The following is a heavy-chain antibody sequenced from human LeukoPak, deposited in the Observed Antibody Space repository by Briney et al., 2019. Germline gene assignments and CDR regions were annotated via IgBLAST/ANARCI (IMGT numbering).Heavy chain of an antibody. Sequence: GGSLRLSCAASGFTFSSYWMSWVRQTPGKGLEWVANIKQDGSEKYYVDSVKGRFTISRDNAKNSLYLQMNSLRAEDTAVYYCARGVLREDDFWSGYPFDYWGQGTLVTVSS. J-gene: IGHJ4*02. CDR2: IKQDGSEK. CDR3: ARGVLREDDFWSGYPFDY. V-gene: IGHV3-7*01. D-gene: IGHD3-3*01. CDR1: GFTFSSYW.